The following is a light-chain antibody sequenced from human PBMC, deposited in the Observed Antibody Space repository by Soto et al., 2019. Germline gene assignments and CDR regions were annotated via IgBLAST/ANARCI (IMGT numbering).Light chain of an antibody. CDR3: QQRSNWPPLRT. J-gene: IGKJ1*01. Sequence: EIVLTQSPATLSLSPGERATLSCRASQSVSSYLAWYQQKPGQAPRLLIYDASNRATGIPARFSGSGSGTDFTLTTSSLEPEDFAVYYCQQRSNWPPLRTFGQGTKVEIK. CDR1: QSVSSY. V-gene: IGKV3-11*01. CDR2: DAS.